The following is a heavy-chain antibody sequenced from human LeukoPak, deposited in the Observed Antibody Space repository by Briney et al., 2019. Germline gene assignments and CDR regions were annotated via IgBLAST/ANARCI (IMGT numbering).Heavy chain of an antibody. V-gene: IGHV4-59*08. J-gene: IGHJ4*02. Sequence: SGTLSLTCTVSGDSITSYYWSWIRQPPGEGPEWIGYIFHTGNTNYKPSLKSRVSMSLDTSKSQISLRLNSVTAADTAVYYCAKHRFGEPRFDNWGQGSLVSVSS. D-gene: IGHD3-10*01. CDR1: GDSITSYY. CDR2: IFHTGNT. CDR3: AKHRFGEPRFDN.